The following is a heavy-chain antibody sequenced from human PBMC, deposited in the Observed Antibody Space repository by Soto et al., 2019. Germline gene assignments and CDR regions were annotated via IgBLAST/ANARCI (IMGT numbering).Heavy chain of an antibody. Sequence: QVHLVQSGAEVKKPGASVKVSCKASGYNFTQYTIHWVRQAPGQRLEWMGWITAGDGKTQYSKKFQTRVTIRSDVSATTVYMDLNSLRSEDTAVYYCGRDLYSSSFFWFDAWGRGTRVIVSS. J-gene: IGHJ5*01. CDR1: GYNFTQYT. D-gene: IGHD2-2*01. CDR3: GRDLYSSSFFWFDA. V-gene: IGHV1-3*01. CDR2: ITAGDGKT.